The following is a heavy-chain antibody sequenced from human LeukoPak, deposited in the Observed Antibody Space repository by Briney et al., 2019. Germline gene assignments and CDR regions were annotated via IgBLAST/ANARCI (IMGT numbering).Heavy chain of an antibody. D-gene: IGHD3-10*01. CDR2: INEDGSEK. V-gene: IGHV3-7*05. CDR3: ARTYGSGSFDY. CDR1: GFTFSDYS. J-gene: IGHJ4*02. Sequence: GSLRLSCAASGFTFSDYSMSWVRQAPGRGLEWVANINEDGSEKYYVDSVKGRFTISRDNAGNSLDLQMNSLRAEDTAVYYCARTYGSGSFDYWGQGTLVTISS.